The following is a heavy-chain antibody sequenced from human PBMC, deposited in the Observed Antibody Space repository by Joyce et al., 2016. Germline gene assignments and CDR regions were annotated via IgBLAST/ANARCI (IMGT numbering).Heavy chain of an antibody. V-gene: IGHV3-30*18. CDR2: ISYDGSNK. Sequence: QVQLVESGGGVVQPGMSLRLSCEASGFTFSIYGMHWVRQAPVKGLEGVAGISYDGSNKHYRYSVKGRFTISRDNSKNTLYLQMNDLRAEDTAVYYCAKFFMSATPSPNDAFDIWGQGTMVTVSS. CDR3: AKFFMSATPSPNDAFDI. J-gene: IGHJ3*02. D-gene: IGHD2-2*01. CDR1: GFTFSIYG.